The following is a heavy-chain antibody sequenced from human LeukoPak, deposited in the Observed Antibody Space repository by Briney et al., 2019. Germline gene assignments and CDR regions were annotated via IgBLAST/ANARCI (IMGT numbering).Heavy chain of an antibody. CDR2: I. D-gene: IGHD3-10*01. J-gene: IGHJ5*02. V-gene: IGHV1-18*01. CDR3: ARVPWVSWFGELRSWFDP. Sequence: GASVKVSCKASGYTLTSYSFRWVRQAPGQGLEWMDSIQNLQGRVTMTTNTSASTAYMELRSLRSDDTAGYYCARVPWVSWFGELRSWFDPWGQGTLVTVSS. CDR1: GYTLTSYS.